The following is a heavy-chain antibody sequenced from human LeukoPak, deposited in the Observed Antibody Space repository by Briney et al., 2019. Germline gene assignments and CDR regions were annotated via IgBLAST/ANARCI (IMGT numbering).Heavy chain of an antibody. J-gene: IGHJ2*01. V-gene: IGHV4-38-2*02. D-gene: IGHD2-2*01. CDR1: GYSISNGYH. Sequence: SETLSLTCAVSGYSISNGYHWSWIRQPPGKGLDWIGSVSHSGSTYYNSSLKSRVTMSIDTSKNHVSLKLSSVTATDTAVYYCARDVVPAALNWYLDLWGRGTLVTVSS. CDR2: VSHSGST. CDR3: ARDVVPAALNWYLDL.